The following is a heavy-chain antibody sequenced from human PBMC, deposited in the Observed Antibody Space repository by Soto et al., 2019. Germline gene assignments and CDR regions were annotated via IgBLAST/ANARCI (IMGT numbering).Heavy chain of an antibody. V-gene: IGHV4-59*01. D-gene: IGHD2-15*01. CDR3: VRGSAANVY. Sequence: LSLTCTVSGGSISSYYWSWIRQPPGKGLEWIGYIYYSGSTNYYPSLESRVSMSIDTSRNQFSLKLSSVTAADTAVYYCVRGSAANVYWGQGTLVTVSS. CDR2: IYYSGST. CDR1: GGSISSYY. J-gene: IGHJ4*02.